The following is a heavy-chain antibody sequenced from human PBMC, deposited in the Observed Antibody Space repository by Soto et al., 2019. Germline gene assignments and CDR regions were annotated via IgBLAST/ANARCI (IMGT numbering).Heavy chain of an antibody. CDR1: GFTFSTYA. J-gene: IGHJ4*02. D-gene: IGHD6-19*01. Sequence: QVQLVESGGGVVQPGRSLRLSCAASGFTFSTYAMHWVRQAPGRGLEWMAVISYDGGNKYYADSVKGRFTISRDNSKNTVYLQMNSLRPEDTAVYYCARDGVPQWLSYYFEYWGQETMVTVSS. CDR2: ISYDGGNK. CDR3: ARDGVPQWLSYYFEY. V-gene: IGHV3-30-3*01.